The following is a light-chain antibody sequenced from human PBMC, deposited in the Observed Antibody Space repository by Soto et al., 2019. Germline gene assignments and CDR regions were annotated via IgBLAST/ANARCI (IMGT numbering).Light chain of an antibody. CDR1: QTISSNY. CDR3: QQYGSLT. CDR2: GTS. Sequence: EIVLTQSPGTLSVSPGERATLSCRASQTISSNYLAWYQQKPGQAPSLLIYGTSSRATGIPDRFCGSGSGTDFTLTISRLEHDDSAIYYCQQYGSLTFGHGTKVEI. J-gene: IGKJ1*01. V-gene: IGKV3-20*01.